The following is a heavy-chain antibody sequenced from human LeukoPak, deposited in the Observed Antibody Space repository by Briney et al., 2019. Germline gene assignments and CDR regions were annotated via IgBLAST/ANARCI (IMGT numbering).Heavy chain of an antibody. J-gene: IGHJ4*02. CDR1: GGTFSSYA. CDR3: ARVRLLGELSLTPDY. D-gene: IGHD3-16*02. CDR2: INPNSGGT. V-gene: IGHV1-2*02. Sequence: ASVKVSCKASGGTFSSYAISWVRQAPGQGLEWRGWINPNSGGTNYAQKFQGRVTMTRDTSISTAYMEQSRLRTDDTAVYYCARVRLLGELSLTPDYWGQGTLVTVSS.